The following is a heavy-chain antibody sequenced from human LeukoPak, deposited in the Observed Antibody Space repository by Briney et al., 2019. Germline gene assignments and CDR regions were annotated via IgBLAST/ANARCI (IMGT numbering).Heavy chain of an antibody. CDR2: IIPIFGTA. J-gene: IGHJ4*02. Sequence: ASVTVSCKASGGTFSSYAISWVRQAPGQGLEWMGGIIPIFGTANYAQKFQGRVTITADESTSTAYMELSSLRSEDTAVFYFSGAPPGRIRGGYFGHWGQGTLVTVSS. CDR3: SGAPPGRIRGGYFGH. D-gene: IGHD3-10*01. V-gene: IGHV1-69*01. CDR1: GGTFSSYA.